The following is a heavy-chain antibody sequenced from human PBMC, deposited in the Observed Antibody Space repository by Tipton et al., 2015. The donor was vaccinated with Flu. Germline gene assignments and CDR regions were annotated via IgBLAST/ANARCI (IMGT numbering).Heavy chain of an antibody. Sequence: QVQLVQSGAEVKKPGASVKVSCKASGYTFNSYGISWVRQAPGQGLEWMGWVHPATGNTKYSQQFQGRVTFSADTPTKTAYMDLSSLRYEDTAVYYCTRGAMGFDPWGQGTLVTVSS. CDR2: VHPATGNT. D-gene: IGHD5-18*01. CDR1: GYTFNSYG. V-gene: IGHV1-18*01. CDR3: TRGAMGFDP. J-gene: IGHJ5*02.